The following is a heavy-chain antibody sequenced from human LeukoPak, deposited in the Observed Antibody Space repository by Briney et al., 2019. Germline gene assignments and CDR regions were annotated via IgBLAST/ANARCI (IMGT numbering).Heavy chain of an antibody. V-gene: IGHV3-30*03. CDR3: TTGAPYSSSIFDY. CDR1: GFTFSSYG. J-gene: IGHJ4*02. D-gene: IGHD6-13*01. CDR2: ISYDGSNK. Sequence: QSGRSLRLSCAASGFTFSSYGMHWVRQAPGKGLEWVAVISYDGSNKYYADSVKGRFTISRDNSKNTLYLQMNSLRAEDTAVYYCTTGAPYSSSIFDYWGQGTLVTVSS.